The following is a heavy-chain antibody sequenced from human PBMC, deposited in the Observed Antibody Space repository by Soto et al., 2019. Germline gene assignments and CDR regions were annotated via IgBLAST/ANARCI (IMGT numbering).Heavy chain of an antibody. D-gene: IGHD3-10*01. Sequence: SETLALSCTVSGGSISSGGYYWSWIRQHPGKGLEWIGYIYYSGSTYYNPSLKSRVTISVDTSKSQFSLKLSSVTAADTAVYYCAREGPSHYYASGSSYRPTDYCGQATIVTV. J-gene: IGHJ4*02. CDR2: IYYSGST. CDR1: GGSISSGGYY. CDR3: AREGPSHYYASGSSYRPTDY. V-gene: IGHV4-31*03.